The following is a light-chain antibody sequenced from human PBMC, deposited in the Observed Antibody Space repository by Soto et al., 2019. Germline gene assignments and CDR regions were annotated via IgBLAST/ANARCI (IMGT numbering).Light chain of an antibody. Sequence: QSALTQPASVSGSPGQSITISCTGTSSDVGGYNYVSCYQQHPGKAPKLLIYEDRNQPSGVSNRFSGAKAGNTASLTIYGRQADDEADYYWSSYTSSSTLRVFGSGTKVTVL. CDR2: EDR. V-gene: IGLV2-14*01. J-gene: IGLJ1*01. CDR1: SSDVGGYNY. CDR3: SSYTSSSTLRV.